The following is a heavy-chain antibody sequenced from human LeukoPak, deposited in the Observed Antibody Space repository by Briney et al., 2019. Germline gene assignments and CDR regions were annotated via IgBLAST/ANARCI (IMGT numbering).Heavy chain of an antibody. CDR2: IGPTGSKT. J-gene: IGHJ6*02. V-gene: IGHV3-11*01. CDR3: ARDLDYYGSGSSIHWYYGMDV. Sequence: PGGSLRLSCAASGFSFSDQYMSWIRQVPGKGLEWIAYIGPTGSKTSYVESVKGRFFISRDNSKNTLYLQMGSLRVEDKAVYYCARDLDYYGSGSSIHWYYGMDVWGQGSTVTVSS. D-gene: IGHD3-10*01. CDR1: GFSFSDQY.